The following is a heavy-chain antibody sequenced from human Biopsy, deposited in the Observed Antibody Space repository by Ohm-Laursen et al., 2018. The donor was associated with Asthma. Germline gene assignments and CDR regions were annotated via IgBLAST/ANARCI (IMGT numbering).Heavy chain of an antibody. Sequence: SLRLSCTASGFTFSDYDMHWVRQAPGKGLEWVAVISYDGTNKDYADSVKGRFTFSRGNSQNTLSLEMNSLRVEDTAVYYCARGDSSGWSHYYFDYWGQGTLVTVSS. CDR1: GFTFSDYD. CDR2: ISYDGTNK. V-gene: IGHV3-30-3*01. D-gene: IGHD6-19*01. CDR3: ARGDSSGWSHYYFDY. J-gene: IGHJ4*02.